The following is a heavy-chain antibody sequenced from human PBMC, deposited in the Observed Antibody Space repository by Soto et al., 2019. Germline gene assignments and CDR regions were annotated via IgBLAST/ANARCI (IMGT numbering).Heavy chain of an antibody. CDR3: SLGRWSAEVFDI. CDR2: IIPMFDIA. J-gene: IGHJ3*02. CDR1: GGSFSIYT. V-gene: IGHV1-69*02. D-gene: IGHD2-2*01. Sequence: QVQLVQSGVEVKKPGSSVKVSCKAAGGSFSIYTVFWVRQAPGQGLEWMGRIIPMFDIANYAQNFQGRVTFNADKFTDTVYMEMLNRRSDDTAVYYCSLGRWSAEVFDIWGQGTLVTVSS.